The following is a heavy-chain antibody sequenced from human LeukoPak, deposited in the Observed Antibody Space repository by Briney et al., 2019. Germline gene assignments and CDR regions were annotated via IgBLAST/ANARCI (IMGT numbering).Heavy chain of an antibody. CDR1: GFTFSSYA. V-gene: IGHV4-38-2*01. CDR2: ISQSGNT. D-gene: IGHD1-7*01. CDR3: ARSELNDYFKY. Sequence: GSLRLSCAASGFTFSSYAMSWVRQAPGKGLEWLGSISQSGNTYNNPSLKSRVTLSVDTSKNQVSLQMTSVTAADTAMYYCARSELNDYFKYWGQGILVTVST. J-gene: IGHJ4*02.